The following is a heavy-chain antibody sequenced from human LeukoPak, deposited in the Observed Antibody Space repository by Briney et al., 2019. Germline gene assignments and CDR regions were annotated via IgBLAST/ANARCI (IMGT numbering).Heavy chain of an antibody. J-gene: IGHJ4*02. CDR3: ARQYDNYGDY. V-gene: IGHV5-51*01. Sequence: GESLTVSRTGPGDTFTTYWIGWGRQRPGKGLEWMGIIYPGDSDTRYSPSFQGQATISADKSISTAYLQWSSLKASDTAMYYCARQYDNYGDYWGQGTLVTASA. D-gene: IGHD3-10*01. CDR2: IYPGDSDT. CDR1: GDTFTTYW.